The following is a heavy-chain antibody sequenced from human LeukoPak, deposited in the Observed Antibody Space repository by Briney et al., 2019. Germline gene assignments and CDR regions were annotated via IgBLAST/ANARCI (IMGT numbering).Heavy chain of an antibody. CDR3: AKDRGMTTVNAYYFDY. D-gene: IGHD4-17*01. J-gene: IGHJ4*02. CDR2: IRYDGSNL. CDR1: GFTFSSYG. V-gene: IGHV3-30*02. Sequence: QSGGSLRLSCAASGFTFSSYGMHWVRQAPGKGLEWVAFIRYDGSNLYYADSVKGRFTISRDTSKNTLYLHMNSLRVEDTAVYYCAKDRGMTTVNAYYFDYWGQGTLVTVSS.